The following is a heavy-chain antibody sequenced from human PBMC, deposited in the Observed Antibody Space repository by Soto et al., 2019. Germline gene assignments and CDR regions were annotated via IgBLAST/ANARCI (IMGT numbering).Heavy chain of an antibody. V-gene: IGHV3-21*01. CDR1: GFTFSSYS. Sequence: EVQLVESGGGLVKPGGSLRLSCAASGFTFSSYSMNWVRQAPGKGLEWVSSISSSSSYIYYADSVKGRFIISRDNAKNSLYLQMNSLRAEDTAVYYCARETTVASYGMDVWGQGTTVTVSS. CDR3: ARETTVASYGMDV. J-gene: IGHJ6*02. D-gene: IGHD4-17*01. CDR2: ISSSSSYI.